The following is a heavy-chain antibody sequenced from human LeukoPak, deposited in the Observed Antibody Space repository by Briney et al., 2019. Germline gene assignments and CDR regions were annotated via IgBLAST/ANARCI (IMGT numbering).Heavy chain of an antibody. J-gene: IGHJ3*02. D-gene: IGHD3-10*01. Sequence: GGSLRLSCAASGFTFSSYGMHWVRQAPGKGLEWEAVISYDGSNKYYADSVKGRFTISRDNSKNTLYLQMNSLRAEDTAVYYCAKDGYGSGPNGAFDIWGQGTMVTVSS. V-gene: IGHV3-30*18. CDR3: AKDGYGSGPNGAFDI. CDR1: GFTFSSYG. CDR2: ISYDGSNK.